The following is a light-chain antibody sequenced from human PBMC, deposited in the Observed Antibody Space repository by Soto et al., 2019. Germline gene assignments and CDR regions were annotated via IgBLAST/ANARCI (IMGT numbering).Light chain of an antibody. V-gene: IGKV1-9*01. CDR2: TAS. CDR1: QGISSY. Sequence: IQLTQSPSSLSASVGDRVTITCRASQGISSYLAWYQQKLGKAPKLLIYTASTLQSGVPSRFSGSGSGTDFTLTISSLQPDDFATYYCLQLNSYPRTFGQGTKVEIK. CDR3: LQLNSYPRT. J-gene: IGKJ1*01.